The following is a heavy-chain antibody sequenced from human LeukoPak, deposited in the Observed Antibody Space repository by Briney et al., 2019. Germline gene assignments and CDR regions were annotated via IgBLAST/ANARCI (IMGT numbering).Heavy chain of an antibody. V-gene: IGHV3-23*01. CDR2: ISGSGGST. CDR3: AKAILVYYYDSSGYFSPADY. CDR1: GFTFSSYA. Sequence: GGSLRLSCAASGFTFSSYAMNWVRQAPGKGLEWVSAISGSGGSTYYADSVKGRFTLSRDNSKNTLYLQMNSLRAEDTAVYYCAKAILVYYYDSSGYFSPADYWGQGTLATVSS. D-gene: IGHD3-22*01. J-gene: IGHJ4*02.